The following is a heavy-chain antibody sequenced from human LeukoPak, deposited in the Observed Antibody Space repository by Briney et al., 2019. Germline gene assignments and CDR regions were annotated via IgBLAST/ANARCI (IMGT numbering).Heavy chain of an antibody. V-gene: IGHV3-21*01. CDR2: ISSSSSYM. CDR1: GFTFSTYS. Sequence: PGESLTLSCAVSGFTFSTYSMNWVRRAPGKGLEWVSSISSSSSYMYYADSVKGRFTISRDHAKNSLYLQMNSLRAEDTVVYYCARVTVLLWFGETSDYYYMDVWGKGTTVTVSS. CDR3: ARVTVLLWFGETSDYYYMDV. J-gene: IGHJ6*03. D-gene: IGHD3-10*01.